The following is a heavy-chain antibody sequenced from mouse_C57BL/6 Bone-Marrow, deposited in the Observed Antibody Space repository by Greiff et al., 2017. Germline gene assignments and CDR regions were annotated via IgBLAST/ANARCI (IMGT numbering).Heavy chain of an antibody. CDR3: TNDYDAWFAY. Sequence: EVQLQQSGTVLARPGASVKMSCKTSGYTFTSYWMHWVKQRPGQGLEWIGAIYPGNSGTSYNQKFKGKAKLTAVTSASTAYMELSSLTKEDSAVYYCTNDYDAWFAYWGQGTLVTVSA. J-gene: IGHJ3*01. V-gene: IGHV1-5*01. CDR1: GYTFTSYW. CDR2: IYPGNSGT. D-gene: IGHD2-4*01.